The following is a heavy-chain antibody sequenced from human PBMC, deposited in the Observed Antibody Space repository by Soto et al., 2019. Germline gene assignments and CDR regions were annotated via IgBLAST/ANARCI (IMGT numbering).Heavy chain of an antibody. V-gene: IGHV3-7*01. D-gene: IGHD6-13*01. Sequence: GGSLRLSCAASGFTFSSYWMSWVRQAPGKGLEWVANIKQDGSEKYYVDSVKGRFTISRDNAKNSLYLQMNSLRAEDTAVYYCAREGSSWYGYYFDYWGQGTLVTVSS. CDR2: IKQDGSEK. CDR1: GFTFSSYW. CDR3: AREGSSWYGYYFDY. J-gene: IGHJ4*02.